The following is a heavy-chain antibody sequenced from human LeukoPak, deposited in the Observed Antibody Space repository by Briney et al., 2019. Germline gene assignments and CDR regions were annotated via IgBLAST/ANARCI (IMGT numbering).Heavy chain of an antibody. Sequence: PSETLSLTCIVSDDPISNYYWSWIREPPGKGLEWIGYISYSGSTNYNPSLKSRVTISADTSKKQFSLKLRSVTAADTAVYYCAREIDCSGGSCHEYWGQGILVTVSS. CDR2: ISYSGST. V-gene: IGHV4-59*01. CDR1: DDPISNYY. CDR3: AREIDCSGGSCHEY. J-gene: IGHJ4*02. D-gene: IGHD2-15*01.